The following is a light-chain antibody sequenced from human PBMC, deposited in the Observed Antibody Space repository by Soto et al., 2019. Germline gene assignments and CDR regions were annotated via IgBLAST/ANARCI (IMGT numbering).Light chain of an antibody. V-gene: IGKV1-5*03. Sequence: DIQLTQSPSTLSASVGDRVTITCRASQSINGWLAWYQQKPGQAPNVLIYKASTLESGVPSRFSGSGSGTEFTLTVSSLQPDDFATYYCHQYHNFPRTFGQGTKVEI. CDR3: HQYHNFPRT. J-gene: IGKJ1*01. CDR2: KAS. CDR1: QSINGW.